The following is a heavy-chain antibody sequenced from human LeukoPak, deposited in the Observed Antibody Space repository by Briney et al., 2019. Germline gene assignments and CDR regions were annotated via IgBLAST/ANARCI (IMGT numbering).Heavy chain of an antibody. CDR1: GGSFSGYY. J-gene: IGHJ4*02. CDR2: INHSGST. V-gene: IGHV4-34*01. CDR3: ARDRYCSSTSCLPFDY. D-gene: IGHD2-2*01. Sequence: SETLCLTCAVYGGSFSGYYSSWIRQPPGKGLEWIGEINHSGSTNYNPSLKSRVTISVDTSKNQFSLKLSSVTAADTAVYYCARDRYCSSTSCLPFDYWGQGTLVTVSS.